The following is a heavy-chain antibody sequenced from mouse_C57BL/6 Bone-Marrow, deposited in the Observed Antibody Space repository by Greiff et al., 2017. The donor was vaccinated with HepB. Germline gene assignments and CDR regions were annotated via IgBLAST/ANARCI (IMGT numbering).Heavy chain of an antibody. CDR1: GFNIKDDY. V-gene: IGHV14-4*01. CDR2: IDPENGDT. Sequence: VQLKESGAELVRPGASVKLSCTASGFNIKDDYMHWVKQRPEQGLEWIGWIDPENGDTEYASKFQGKATITADTSSNTAYLQLSSLTSEDTAVYYCTTLNWDEGFAYWGQGTLVTVSA. J-gene: IGHJ3*01. CDR3: TTLNWDEGFAY. D-gene: IGHD4-1*01.